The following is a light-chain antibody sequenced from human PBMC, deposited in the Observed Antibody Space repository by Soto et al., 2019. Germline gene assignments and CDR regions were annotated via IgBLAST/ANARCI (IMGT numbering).Light chain of an antibody. V-gene: IGKV3D-15*01. CDR1: QSVSSK. J-gene: IGKJ5*01. CDR2: GAS. Sequence: ETLTTKSPAPLSVSPATMSTPSCKASQSVSSKLAWYKRRPGQVPRLLIYGASTRATGIPARFSGSASGTEFTLSSRSLHSEDSAVYYCQQYNNWPPITFGQGTRLEI. CDR3: QQYNNWPPIT.